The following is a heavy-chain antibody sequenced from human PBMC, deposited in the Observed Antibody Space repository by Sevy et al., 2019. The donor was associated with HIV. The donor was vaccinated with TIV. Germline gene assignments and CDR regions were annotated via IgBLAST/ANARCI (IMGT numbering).Heavy chain of an antibody. CDR1: GGSISSGDYY. J-gene: IGHJ5*02. D-gene: IGHD3-10*01. V-gene: IGHV4-30-4*01. CDR3: ARGRSELFNWFDP. Sequence: SETLSLTCTVSGGSISSGDYYWSWIRQPPGKGLEWIGYIYYSGSTYYNPSLKSRVTISVDTSKNQFSLKLSSVTAEDTAVYYCARGRSELFNWFDPWGQGTLVTVSS. CDR2: IYYSGST.